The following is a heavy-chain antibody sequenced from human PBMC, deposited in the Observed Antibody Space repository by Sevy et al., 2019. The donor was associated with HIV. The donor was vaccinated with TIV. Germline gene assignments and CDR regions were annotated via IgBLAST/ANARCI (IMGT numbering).Heavy chain of an antibody. D-gene: IGHD3-22*01. Sequence: ASVKVSCKASGYTFSSYAMNWVRQAPGQGLEWMGWINTNTGNPAYAQGFTGRFVFSLDTSVSTAYLQISSLKAEDTAVYYCARDLYYDSSAYSDYWGQGTLVTVSS. CDR2: INTNTGNP. V-gene: IGHV7-4-1*02. CDR1: GYTFSSYA. J-gene: IGHJ4*02. CDR3: ARDLYYDSSAYSDY.